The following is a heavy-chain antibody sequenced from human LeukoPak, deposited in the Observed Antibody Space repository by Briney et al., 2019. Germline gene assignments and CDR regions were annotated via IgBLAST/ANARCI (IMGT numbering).Heavy chain of an antibody. Sequence: GGSLRLACAASGFTFSSYAMSWVRQAPGKGLEWVSAISGSGGSTYYADSVKGRFTISRDNSKNTLYLQMNSLRAEDTAVYYCAKDNDFWSGYHFDYWGQGTLVTVSS. CDR2: ISGSGGST. V-gene: IGHV3-23*01. D-gene: IGHD3-3*01. J-gene: IGHJ4*02. CDR1: GFTFSSYA. CDR3: AKDNDFWSGYHFDY.